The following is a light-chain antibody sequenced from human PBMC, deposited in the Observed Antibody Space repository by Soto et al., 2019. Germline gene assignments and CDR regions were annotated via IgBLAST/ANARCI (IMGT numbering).Light chain of an antibody. J-gene: IGKJ1*01. V-gene: IGKV1-5*01. CDR3: QRYRRTAWS. Sequence: QRTQSGNTLSAAVGGRVKKTCRASQSFGTWVAWYQQKPGKAPKLLIYGASNLESGVPSRFSVIRSGTEFTLAITSLQPDEIATYFYQRYRRTAWSFARGTKVDIK. CDR1: QSFGTW. CDR2: GAS.